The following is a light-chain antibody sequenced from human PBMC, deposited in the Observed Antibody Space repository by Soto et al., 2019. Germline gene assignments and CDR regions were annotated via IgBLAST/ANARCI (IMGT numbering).Light chain of an antibody. J-gene: IGKJ5*01. CDR3: QQYDNLLSIT. CDR2: DAS. V-gene: IGKV1-33*01. CDR1: QDISNY. Sequence: DLQMTQSPSSLSASVGDRVTITCQASQDISNYLNWYQQKPGKAPKLLIYDASNLETGVPSRFSGSGSGTDFTFTISSLQPEDIATYYCQQYDNLLSITCGQGTRLEIK.